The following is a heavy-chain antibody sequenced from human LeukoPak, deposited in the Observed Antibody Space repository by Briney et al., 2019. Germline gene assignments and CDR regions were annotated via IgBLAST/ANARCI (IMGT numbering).Heavy chain of an antibody. Sequence: PSETLSLTCAVYGGSFRGYYWSWIRQPPGKGLEWIGEINHSGSTNYNPSLKSRVTISVDTSKNQFSLKLSSVTAADTAVYYCARGMITIFGVGNWFDPWGQGTLVTVSS. CDR1: GGSFRGYY. CDR3: ARGMITIFGVGNWFDP. J-gene: IGHJ5*02. V-gene: IGHV4-34*01. D-gene: IGHD3-3*01. CDR2: INHSGST.